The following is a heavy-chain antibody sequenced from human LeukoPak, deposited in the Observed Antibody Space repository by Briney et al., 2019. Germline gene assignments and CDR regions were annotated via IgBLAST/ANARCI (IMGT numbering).Heavy chain of an antibody. CDR2: INPNSGGT. CDR3: ARDVVGPYNWNYPSRQDWFDP. CDR1: GYTFTGYY. J-gene: IGHJ5*02. V-gene: IGHV1-2*02. D-gene: IGHD1-7*01. Sequence: ASVKVSCKASGYTFTGYYMHWVRQAPGQGLEWMGWINPNSGGTNYAQKFQGRVTMTRDTSISTAYMELSRLRSDDTAVYYCARDVVGPYNWNYPSRQDWFDPWGQGTLVTVSS.